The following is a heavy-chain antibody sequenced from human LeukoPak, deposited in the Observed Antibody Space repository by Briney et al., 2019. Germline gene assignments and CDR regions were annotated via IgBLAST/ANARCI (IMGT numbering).Heavy chain of an antibody. CDR1: AGSVSSGTYY. D-gene: IGHD1-20*01. CDR3: ASQTLTDDAFDI. CDR2: IYTSGRT. J-gene: IGHJ3*02. Sequence: SETLSLTCTVSAGSVSSGTYYWNWIRQPAEKGLEWIGRIYTSGRTNYNPSLKSRVTISVDTSKNQFSLKLTSVTAADTDVYYCASQTLTDDAFDIWGQGTMVTVSS. V-gene: IGHV4-61*02.